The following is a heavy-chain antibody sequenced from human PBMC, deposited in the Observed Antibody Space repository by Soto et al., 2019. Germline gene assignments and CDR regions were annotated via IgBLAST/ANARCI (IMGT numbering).Heavy chain of an antibody. J-gene: IGHJ3*02. D-gene: IGHD6-13*01. Sequence: QVTLKESGPVLVKPTETLTLTCTVSGFSLSNARMGVSWIRQSPGKALEWLAHIFSNDEKSYSTSLKSRLTISKDTSKSQVVLTMTNMDPVDTATYYCARIASSSWYFEAFDIWGQGTMVTVSS. CDR1: GFSLSNARMG. CDR2: IFSNDEK. CDR3: ARIASSSWYFEAFDI. V-gene: IGHV2-26*01.